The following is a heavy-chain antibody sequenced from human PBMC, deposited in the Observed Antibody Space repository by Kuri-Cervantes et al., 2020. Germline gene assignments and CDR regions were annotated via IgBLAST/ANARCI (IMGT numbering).Heavy chain of an antibody. J-gene: IGHJ2*01. CDR3: ARARGGDKTKRYFDL. V-gene: IGHV4-39*07. Sequence: SETLSLTCSVSGASISSESYYWGWIRQPPGKGLEWIGEITHSGSTNYNPSLKSRVTISVDTSKNQFSLKLSSVTAADTAVYYCARARGGDKTKRYFDLWGRGTLVTVSS. D-gene: IGHD2-21*02. CDR1: GASISSESYY. CDR2: ITHSGST.